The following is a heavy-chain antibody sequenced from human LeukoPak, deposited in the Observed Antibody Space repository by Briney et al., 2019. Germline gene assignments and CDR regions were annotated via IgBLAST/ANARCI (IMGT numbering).Heavy chain of an antibody. CDR1: GGSVTKYY. D-gene: IGHD1-14*01. J-gene: IGHJ4*02. CDR3: ARDLFPINSFEY. V-gene: IGHV4-59*02. CDR2: IFHTGIT. Sequence: SETLTLTCTVSGGSVTKYYWHWIRQAPGKGLEWIGFIFHTGITNYNPSPKSRVTTSADTSKNHSFLKQTSVTAADTAVYFCARDLFPINSFEYWGQGTLVTVSS.